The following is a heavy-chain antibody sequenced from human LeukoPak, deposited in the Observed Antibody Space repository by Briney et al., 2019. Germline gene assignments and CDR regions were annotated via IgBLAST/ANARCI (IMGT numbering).Heavy chain of an antibody. V-gene: IGHV3-30*02. CDR2: IRYDGSNK. D-gene: IGHD3-9*01. Sequence: GGSLRLSCAASGFTFSSYGMHWVRQAPGKGLEWVAFIRYDGSNKYYADSVKGRFTISRDNSKNTLYLQMNSLRSDDTAVYYCARDFPRQNYDILTGRDYWGQGTLVTVSS. J-gene: IGHJ4*02. CDR3: ARDFPRQNYDILTGRDY. CDR1: GFTFSSYG.